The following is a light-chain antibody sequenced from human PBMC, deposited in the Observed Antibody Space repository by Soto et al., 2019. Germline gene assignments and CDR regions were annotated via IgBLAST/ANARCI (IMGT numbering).Light chain of an antibody. V-gene: IGKV1-27*01. J-gene: IGKJ4*01. CDR2: AAS. CDR3: QKYNSAPPLS. CDR1: QGISNY. Sequence: DIQMTQSPYSLSASVGDRVTITCRASQGISNYLAWYQQKPGKAPKLLIYAASTLQSGVPSRFSGSGSGKDLTLTISSVQPKDVATYYCQKYNSAPPLSFGGGNKVEIK.